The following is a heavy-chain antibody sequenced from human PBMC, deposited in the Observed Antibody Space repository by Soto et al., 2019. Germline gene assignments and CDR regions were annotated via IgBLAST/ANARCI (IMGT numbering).Heavy chain of an antibody. V-gene: IGHV3-30*18. D-gene: IGHD3-22*01. Sequence: QVQLVESGGGVVQPGRSLRLSCAASGFTFSSYGMHWVRQAPGKGLEWVAVISYDGSNKYYADSVKGRFTISRDNSKNTLYLQMNSLRAEDTAVYYCAKDPALGDSSGPAYYFDYWGQGTLVTVSP. CDR2: ISYDGSNK. J-gene: IGHJ4*02. CDR1: GFTFSSYG. CDR3: AKDPALGDSSGPAYYFDY.